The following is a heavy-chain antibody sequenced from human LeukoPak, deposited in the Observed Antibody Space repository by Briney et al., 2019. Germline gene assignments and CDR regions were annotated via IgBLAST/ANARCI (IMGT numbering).Heavy chain of an antibody. CDR1: GYTFTSYY. CDR3: ARDMDHVVATSPFDY. Sequence: ASVKVSCKASGYTFTSYYMHWVRQAPGQGLEWMGIINPSGGSTSYAQKFQGRVTMTRDTSTSTVYMELSRLRSEDTAVYYCARDMDHVVATSPFDYWGQGTLVTVSS. D-gene: IGHD5-12*01. V-gene: IGHV1-46*01. J-gene: IGHJ4*02. CDR2: INPSGGST.